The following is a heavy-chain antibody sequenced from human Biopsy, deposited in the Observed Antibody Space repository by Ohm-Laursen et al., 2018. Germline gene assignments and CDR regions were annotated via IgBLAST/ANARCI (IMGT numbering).Heavy chain of an antibody. V-gene: IGHV4-59*01. D-gene: IGHD3-22*01. CDR1: GDSISSYY. CDR2: VHYTGST. J-gene: IGHJ2*01. Sequence: GTLFLTCTVSGDSISSYYWSWIRQPPGKGLEWIGYVHYTGSTDYNPSLQSRVTISVDTSKNHFSLRLRSVTPADTAIYYCARDRGYYSDRTVPGYFDLWGRGTLVTVSS. CDR3: ARDRGYYSDRTVPGYFDL.